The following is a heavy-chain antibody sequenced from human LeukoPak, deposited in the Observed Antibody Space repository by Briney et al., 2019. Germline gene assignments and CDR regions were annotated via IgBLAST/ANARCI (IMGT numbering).Heavy chain of an antibody. CDR1: GGSISSYY. CDR3: ARVKDDSSGYSHDAFDI. CDR2: IYYSGST. V-gene: IGHV4-59*01. D-gene: IGHD3-22*01. J-gene: IGHJ3*02. Sequence: SETLSLTCTVSGGSISSYYWGWIRQPPGKGLEWIGYIYYSGSTNYNPSLKSRVTISVDTSKNQFSLKLSSVTAADTAVYYCARVKDDSSGYSHDAFDIWGQGTMVTVSS.